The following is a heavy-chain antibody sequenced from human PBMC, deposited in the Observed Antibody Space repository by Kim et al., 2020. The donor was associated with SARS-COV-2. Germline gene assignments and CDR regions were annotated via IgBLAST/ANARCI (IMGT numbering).Heavy chain of an antibody. J-gene: IGHJ6*02. CDR1: GFTFSSYG. CDR3: ASNPSSPIYYYYGMDV. V-gene: IGHV3-33*08. Sequence: GGSLRLSCAASGFTFSSYGMHWVRQPPGKGLEWVAVIWYDGSNKYYADSVKGRFTISRDNSKNTLYLQMNSLRAEDTAVYYCASNPSSPIYYYYGMDVWGQGTTVTVSS. CDR2: IWYDGSNK. D-gene: IGHD6-13*01.